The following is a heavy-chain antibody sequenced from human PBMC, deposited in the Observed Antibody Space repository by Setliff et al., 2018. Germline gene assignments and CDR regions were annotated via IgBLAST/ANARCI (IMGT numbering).Heavy chain of an antibody. J-gene: IGHJ4*02. Sequence: GGSLRLSCAASGFTFSTYGLNWVRQAPGKGLEWISYIHDSGNPTYYADSVKGRFTVSRDNAKNSLYLQMNSLRAEDTAVYYCARDPHFDSWGQGTLVTVSS. CDR2: IHDSGNPT. CDR3: ARDPHFDS. V-gene: IGHV3-48*04. CDR1: GFTFSTYG.